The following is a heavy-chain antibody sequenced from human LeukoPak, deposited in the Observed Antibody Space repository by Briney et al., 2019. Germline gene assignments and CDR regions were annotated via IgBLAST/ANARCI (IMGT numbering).Heavy chain of an antibody. D-gene: IGHD3-10*01. CDR3: ARDGSGLAVRGWFDF. CDR1: GLTFNKYG. V-gene: IGHV3-33*01. J-gene: IGHJ5*01. Sequence: GGSLRLSCVASGLTFNKYGVHWVRQAPGKGLEWVAVIWYDGSYEYYADSVKGRLAISRDNDKNTVNLQMNSLRVEDTAVYYCARDGSGLAVRGWFDFWGQGTLVTVSS. CDR2: IWYDGSYE.